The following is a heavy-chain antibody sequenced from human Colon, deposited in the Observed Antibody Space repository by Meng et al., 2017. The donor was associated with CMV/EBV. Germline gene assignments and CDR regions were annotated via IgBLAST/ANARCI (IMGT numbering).Heavy chain of an antibody. V-gene: IGHV3-23*01. J-gene: IGHJ4*02. CDR2: ISSSGGTT. CDR3: AKRDTIFWDY. D-gene: IGHD3-3*01. Sequence: LGFGEALLQRGASLAPSCAASEFTFSSYAMSWVRQAPGKGLEWVSTISSSGGTTYYSDSLKGRFTISRDNSKNTLYLQMNSLRAEDTAIYYCAKRDTIFWDYWGQGTLVTVSS. CDR1: EFTFSSYA.